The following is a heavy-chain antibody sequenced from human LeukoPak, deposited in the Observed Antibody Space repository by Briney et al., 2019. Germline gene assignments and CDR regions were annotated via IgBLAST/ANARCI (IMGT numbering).Heavy chain of an antibody. D-gene: IGHD1-26*01. CDR2: IYPSDSET. CDR1: GYSFNSYW. J-gene: IGHJ4*02. V-gene: IGHV5-51*01. Sequence: GESLKISCKGSGYSFNSYWIVWVRQMPGKGLEWMGIIYPSDSETTYSPSFHGQVTISADKSISTAYLQWSSLTASDTAMYYCARSVGATPLDYWGQGTPVTVSS. CDR3: ARSVGATPLDY.